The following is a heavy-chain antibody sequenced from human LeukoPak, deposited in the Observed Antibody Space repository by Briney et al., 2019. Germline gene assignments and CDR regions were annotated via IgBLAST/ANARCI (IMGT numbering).Heavy chain of an antibody. CDR1: GYTFTSSD. Sequence: ASVKVSCKASGYTFTSSDINWVRQATGHGLEWMGWMNPNSGNTGYAQKFQGRVTMTRNTSISTAYMELSSLRSEDTAVYYCARGRGVLLWFGESFDYWGQGTLVTVSS. V-gene: IGHV1-8*01. D-gene: IGHD3-10*01. CDR2: MNPNSGNT. J-gene: IGHJ4*02. CDR3: ARGRGVLLWFGESFDY.